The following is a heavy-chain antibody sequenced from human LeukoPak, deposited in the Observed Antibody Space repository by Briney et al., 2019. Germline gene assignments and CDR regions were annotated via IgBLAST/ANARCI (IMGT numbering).Heavy chain of an antibody. D-gene: IGHD3-22*01. V-gene: IGHV4-59*01. Sequence: PSETLSLTCTVSGGSISSYYWSWIRQPPGKGLEWIGYIYYSGSTNYNPSLKSRVTISVDTSENQSSLTLSSVTAADTAVYYCARSRSLYYYDSSGYYHGYYFDYWGQGTLVTVSS. J-gene: IGHJ4*02. CDR3: ARSRSLYYYDSSGYYHGYYFDY. CDR1: GGSISSYY. CDR2: IYYSGST.